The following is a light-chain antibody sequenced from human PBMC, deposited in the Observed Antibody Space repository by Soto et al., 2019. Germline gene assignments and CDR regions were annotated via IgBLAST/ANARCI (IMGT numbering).Light chain of an antibody. CDR1: QTVLYSSNNKNY. CDR2: WAS. CDR3: QQYYSAPPT. Sequence: DIVMTQSPDSLAVSMGERATINCKSSQTVLYSSNNKNYLAWYQQKPGQPPKLLIYWASTRESGVTDRFSGSGSGTDFTLTISSLQAEDVAAYYCQQYYSAPPTFGQGTKVEIK. V-gene: IGKV4-1*01. J-gene: IGKJ1*01.